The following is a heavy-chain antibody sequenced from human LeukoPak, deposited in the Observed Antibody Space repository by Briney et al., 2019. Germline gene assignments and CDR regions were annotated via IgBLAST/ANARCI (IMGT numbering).Heavy chain of an antibody. D-gene: IGHD2-21*02. CDR3: ARAPCGGDCYSGFDY. CDR2: ISSNGGST. J-gene: IGHJ4*02. V-gene: IGHV3-64*01. CDR1: GFTFSSYA. Sequence: GGSLRLSCAASGFTFSSYAMHWVRQAPGKGLEYVSAISSNGGSTYYANSVKGGFTISRDNSKNTLYLQMGSLRAEDMAVYYCARAPCGGDCYSGFDYWGQGTLVTVSS.